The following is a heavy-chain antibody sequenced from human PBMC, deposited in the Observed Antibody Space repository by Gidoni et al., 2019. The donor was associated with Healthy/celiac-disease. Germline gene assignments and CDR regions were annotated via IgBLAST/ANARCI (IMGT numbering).Heavy chain of an antibody. D-gene: IGHD3-10*01. Sequence: EVQLVASGGGVVQPGGSLRLSCAASGFTFSRYWMHWVRQAPGKGLVWVSRINSDGSSTSYADSVKGRFTISRDNAKNTLYLQMNSLRAEDTAVYYCARITMVRGVVYYYYYMDVWGKGTTVTVSS. CDR3: ARITMVRGVVYYYYYMDV. J-gene: IGHJ6*03. CDR1: GFTFSRYW. CDR2: INSDGSST. V-gene: IGHV3-74*01.